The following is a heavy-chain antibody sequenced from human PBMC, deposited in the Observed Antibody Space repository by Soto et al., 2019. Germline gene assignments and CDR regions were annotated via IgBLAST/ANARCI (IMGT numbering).Heavy chain of an antibody. J-gene: IGHJ4*02. CDR2: IYSGGST. Sequence: EVQLVESGGGLVQPGGSLRLSCAASGFTVSSNYMRWVRQAPGKGLEWVSVIYSGGSTYYADSVKGRFTISRHNSHNTLYLQMNSMRGEDTAVYYCGRGLDKLDGSGRTNWGQGTLVTVSS. V-gene: IGHV3-53*04. CDR3: GRGLDKLDGSGRTN. D-gene: IGHD3-10*01. CDR1: GFTVSSNY.